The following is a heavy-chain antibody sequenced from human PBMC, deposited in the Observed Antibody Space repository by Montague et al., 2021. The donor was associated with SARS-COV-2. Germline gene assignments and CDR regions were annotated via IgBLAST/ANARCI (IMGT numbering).Heavy chain of an antibody. Sequence: SETLSLTCAVSGGSISSSDWGWIRQPPGKGLEWIGFFYSSGITDSNPSLKSRVSISLDTSKNQVSLKLRSVTTADTAVYYCARETMTGDAFDVWGQGTMVTVSP. J-gene: IGHJ3*01. V-gene: IGHV4-59*12. CDR2: FYSSGIT. D-gene: IGHD1-14*01. CDR3: ARETMTGDAFDV. CDR1: GGSISSSD.